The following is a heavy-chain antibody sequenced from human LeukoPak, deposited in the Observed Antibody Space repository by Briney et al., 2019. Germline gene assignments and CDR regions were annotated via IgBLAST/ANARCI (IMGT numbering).Heavy chain of an antibody. CDR3: TRDHDFRSGPFDV. J-gene: IGHJ6*04. CDR1: GFTVGDYS. CDR2: IRRKGYGGTT. D-gene: IGHD3-3*01. Sequence: GGSLRLSCTASGFTVGDYSLSWVRQAPEKGLEGVGLIRRKGYGGTTEYAPSVKGRFIISRDDSKSTAYLQMNSLKTEATAVYSCTRDHDFRSGPFDVWGKGTTVTVSS. V-gene: IGHV3-49*04.